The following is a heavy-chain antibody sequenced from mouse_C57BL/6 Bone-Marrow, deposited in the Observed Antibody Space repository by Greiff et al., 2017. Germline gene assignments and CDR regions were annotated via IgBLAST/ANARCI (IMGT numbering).Heavy chain of an antibody. V-gene: IGHV5-4*03. CDR1: GFTFSSYA. D-gene: IGHD2-5*01. Sequence: EVMLVESGGGLVKPGGSLKLSCAASGFTFSSYAMSWVRQTPEKRLEWVATISDGGSYTYYPDNVKGRFIITRDNAKNNLYLQMSHLKSEDTAMYYCARGRRAYYSIWNYFDYWGQGTTLTVSS. J-gene: IGHJ2*01. CDR3: ARGRRAYYSIWNYFDY. CDR2: ISDGGSYT.